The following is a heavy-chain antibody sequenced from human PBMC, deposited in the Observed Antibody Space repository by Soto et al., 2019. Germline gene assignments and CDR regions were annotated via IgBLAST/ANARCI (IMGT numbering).Heavy chain of an antibody. CDR3: ARVRGYYETGDH. J-gene: IGHJ4*02. Sequence: QVQLVQSGAEVKKPGASVKVSCKASGYTFIGEYIHWVRQARGQGLEWMGWINPNSGATKYAQKFQGRVTMTRDTSISTAYMELRRLRSDDTAVYFCARVRGYYETGDHWGQGSLVTVSS. CDR2: INPNSGAT. CDR1: GYTFIGEY. V-gene: IGHV1-2*02. D-gene: IGHD3-22*01.